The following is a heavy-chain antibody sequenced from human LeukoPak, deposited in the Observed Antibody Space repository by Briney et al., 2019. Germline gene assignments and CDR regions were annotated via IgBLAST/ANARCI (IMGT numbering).Heavy chain of an antibody. Sequence: SGPTLVNPTQTLTLTCTFSGFSLSTSGVGVGWTRQPPGKALEWLALIYWDDDKRYSPSLKSRLTITKDTSKNQVVLTMTNMDPVDTATYYCAHRGPGGLYVLFDYWGQGTLVTVSS. D-gene: IGHD2-2*02. CDR3: AHRGPGGLYVLFDY. CDR2: IYWDDDK. CDR1: GFSLSTSGVG. J-gene: IGHJ4*02. V-gene: IGHV2-5*02.